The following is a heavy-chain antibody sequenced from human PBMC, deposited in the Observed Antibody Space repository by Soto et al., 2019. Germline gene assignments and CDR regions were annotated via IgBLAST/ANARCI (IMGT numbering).Heavy chain of an antibody. CDR3: ARGGYYDSSGARNYHYYGMDV. Sequence: ASVKVSCKASGYSFSSYGITWVRQAPGQGLEWLGWISPYNDDTKYAQRLRGRVTMTTDTSTRTAYMDIRGLRSDDTAIYYCARGGYYDSSGARNYHYYGMDVWGQGTTVTAP. V-gene: IGHV1-18*01. D-gene: IGHD3-22*01. CDR2: ISPYNDDT. J-gene: IGHJ6*02. CDR1: GYSFSSYG.